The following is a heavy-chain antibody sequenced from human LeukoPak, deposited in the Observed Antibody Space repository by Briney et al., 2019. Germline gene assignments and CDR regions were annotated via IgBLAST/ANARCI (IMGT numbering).Heavy chain of an antibody. CDR1: GFTFSSYS. Sequence: PGGSLRLSCAASGFTFSSYSMSWVRQAPGKGLEWVSSISSSSSYIYYADSVKGRFTISRDNAKNSLYLQMNSLRAEDTAVYYCARDGDIVVVPAAIPNWFDPWGQGTLVTVSS. D-gene: IGHD2-2*02. J-gene: IGHJ5*02. CDR2: ISSSSSYI. V-gene: IGHV3-21*01. CDR3: ARDGDIVVVPAAIPNWFDP.